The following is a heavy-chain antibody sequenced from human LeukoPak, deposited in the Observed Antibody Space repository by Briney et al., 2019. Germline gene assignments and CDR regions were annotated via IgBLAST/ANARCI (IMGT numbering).Heavy chain of an antibody. D-gene: IGHD5-18*01. J-gene: IGHJ3*02. V-gene: IGHV1-24*01. CDR3: ATGIQLWLGAFDI. Sequence: ASVKVSCKVSGYILSELSMHWVRQAPGKGLEWMGGFDPEDGETIYAQTLQGRVTMTEDTSTDTAYMEVSSLRSEDTAVYFCATGIQLWLGAFDIWGQGTMVTVSS. CDR2: FDPEDGET. CDR1: GYILSELS.